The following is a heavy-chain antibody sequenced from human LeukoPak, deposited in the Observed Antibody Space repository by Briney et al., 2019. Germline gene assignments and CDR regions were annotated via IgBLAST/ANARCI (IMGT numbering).Heavy chain of an antibody. CDR2: INSGGSGT. CDR3: AGSLGPLTEH. CDR1: GFNFASNW. D-gene: IGHD2-21*02. J-gene: IGHJ1*01. V-gene: IGHV3-74*01. Sequence: GGSLRLSCAASGFNFASNWMHWVRQTPGRGLMWVSRINSGGSGTSYADSVEGRFTISRDNAKNTLYLQMNSLRAEDTAVYYCAGSLGPLTEHWGQGTLVTVSS.